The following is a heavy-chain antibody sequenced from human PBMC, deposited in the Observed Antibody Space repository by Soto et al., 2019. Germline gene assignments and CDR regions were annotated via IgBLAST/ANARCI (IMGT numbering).Heavy chain of an antibody. CDR3: ARSYGSGYRAFDY. J-gene: IGHJ4*02. D-gene: IGHD3-10*01. CDR1: GDTFSFYS. Sequence: QVQLVQSGAEVKKPGSSVRVSCKASGDTFSFYSINWVRQAPGLGLEWMGRINPILSMSNYAQRFQGRVTVTADKSTSTAYMELSSLRSEDTAMYYCARSYGSGYRAFDYWGPGALVTVSS. CDR2: INPILSMS. V-gene: IGHV1-69*02.